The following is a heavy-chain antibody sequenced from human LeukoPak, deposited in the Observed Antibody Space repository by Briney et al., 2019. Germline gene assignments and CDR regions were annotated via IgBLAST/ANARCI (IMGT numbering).Heavy chain of an antibody. CDR3: ARVGRSSSWPRLYYFDY. D-gene: IGHD6-13*01. J-gene: IGHJ4*02. Sequence: PSETLSLTCTVSGGSLSSYYWSWIRQPPGKGLEWIGYIYYSGSTNYNPSLKSRVTISVDTSKNQFSLKLSSVTAADTAVYYCARVGRSSSWPRLYYFDYWGQGTLVTVSS. CDR1: GGSLSSYY. V-gene: IGHV4-59*01. CDR2: IYYSGST.